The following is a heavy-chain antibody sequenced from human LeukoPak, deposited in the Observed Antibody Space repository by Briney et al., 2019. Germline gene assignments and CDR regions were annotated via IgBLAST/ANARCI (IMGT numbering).Heavy chain of an antibody. D-gene: IGHD4-23*01. Sequence: PSETLSLTCTVSGGSISSYYWSWIRQPAGKGLEWIGRIYTSGSTNYNPSLKSRVTMSVDTSKNQFSLKLSSVTAADTAVYYCARGPLDYGGNSRFDYWGQGTLVTVSS. CDR3: ARGPLDYGGNSRFDY. CDR1: GGSISSYY. V-gene: IGHV4-4*07. J-gene: IGHJ4*02. CDR2: IYTSGST.